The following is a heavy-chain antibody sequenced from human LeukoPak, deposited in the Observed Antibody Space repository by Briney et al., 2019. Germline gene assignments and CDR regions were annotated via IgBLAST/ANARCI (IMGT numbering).Heavy chain of an antibody. CDR3: ARGRYQLTHWYFDL. J-gene: IGHJ2*01. CDR1: GGSISSGDYY. D-gene: IGHD2-2*01. V-gene: IGHV4-30-4*01. Sequence: ASETLSLTCTVSGGSISSGDYYWSWIRQPPGKGLEWIGYIYYSGSTYYNPSLKSRVTISVDTSKNQFSLKLGSVTAADTAVYYCARGRYQLTHWYFDLWGRGTLVTVSS. CDR2: IYYSGST.